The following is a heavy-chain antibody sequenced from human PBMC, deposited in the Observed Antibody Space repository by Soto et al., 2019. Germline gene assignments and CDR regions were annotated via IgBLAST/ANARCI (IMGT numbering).Heavy chain of an antibody. D-gene: IGHD4-17*01. J-gene: IGHJ2*01. CDR2: ISSSSSYI. CDR3: ARDRSTVTTSAEHLYQLSL. Sequence: GGSLSLSCAASGFTFSSYSMNWVRQAPGKGLEWVSSISSSSSYIYYADSVKGRFTISRDNAKNSLYLQMNSLRAEDTAVYYCARDRSTVTTSAEHLYQLSLSGRGTPVIVSS. V-gene: IGHV3-21*01. CDR1: GFTFSSYS.